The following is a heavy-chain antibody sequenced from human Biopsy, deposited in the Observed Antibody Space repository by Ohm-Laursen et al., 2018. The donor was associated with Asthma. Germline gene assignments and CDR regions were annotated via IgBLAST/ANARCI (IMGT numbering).Heavy chain of an antibody. CDR2: IYYSGST. D-gene: IGHD4-23*01. V-gene: IGHV4-31*03. J-gene: IGHJ1*01. Sequence: TLSLTYTVSYGSITSGGYYWTWIRQHPGKGLEWIGFIYYSGSTYYNPSLKSRVSISIDTSKNQFSLKLSSVTAADTAVYYCARGVVYGGDSYAEYFQHWGQGTLVTVSS. CDR3: ARGVVYGGDSYAEYFQH. CDR1: YGSITSGGYY.